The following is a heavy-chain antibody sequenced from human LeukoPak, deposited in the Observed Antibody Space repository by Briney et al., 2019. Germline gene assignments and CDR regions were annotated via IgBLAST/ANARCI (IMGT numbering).Heavy chain of an antibody. Sequence: GGSPRLSCAASGFTFSSYWMHWVRQAPGKGLVWVSRITSDGSSTAYADSVKGRFTISRDNAKNTLYLQMNSLRAEDTAVYYCARVAGTYQASRCDYWGQGTLVTVSS. J-gene: IGHJ4*02. CDR3: ARVAGTYQASRCDY. D-gene: IGHD5-24*01. CDR2: ITSDGSST. CDR1: GFTFSSYW. V-gene: IGHV3-74*01.